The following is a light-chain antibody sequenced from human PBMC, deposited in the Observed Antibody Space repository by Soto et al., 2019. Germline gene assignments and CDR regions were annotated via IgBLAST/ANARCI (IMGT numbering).Light chain of an antibody. Sequence: EIVMTQSPAPLSVFPGGRATLSCRASQSVTSNLAWYQQKPGQAPRLLISDASTRATGIPARFSGSGSGTEFTLTISSLQSEDFAVYYCQQYVNWRTFGQGTKVDI. CDR1: QSVTSN. CDR2: DAS. J-gene: IGKJ1*01. V-gene: IGKV3-15*01. CDR3: QQYVNWRT.